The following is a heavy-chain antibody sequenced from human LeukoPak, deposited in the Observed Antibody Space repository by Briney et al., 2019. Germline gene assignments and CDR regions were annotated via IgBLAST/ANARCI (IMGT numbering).Heavy chain of an antibody. CDR1: GFSFSSYA. Sequence: PGGSLRLSCAASGFSFSSYAMSWVRQAPGQGLMWVSALSDSGLTTYYADSVEGRFTVSRDNSKNTVYLQMSSLRAEDTALYYCAKLPRRYCSSASCPNWFDSWGQGTRVTVSS. J-gene: IGHJ5*01. CDR3: AKLPRRYCSSASCPNWFDS. CDR2: LSDSGLTT. V-gene: IGHV3-23*01. D-gene: IGHD2-2*01.